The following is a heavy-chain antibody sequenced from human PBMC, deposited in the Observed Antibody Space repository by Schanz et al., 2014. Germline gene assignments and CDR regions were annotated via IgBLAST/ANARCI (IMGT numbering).Heavy chain of an antibody. J-gene: IGHJ6*02. CDR2: ISGGGGTA. CDR1: GFSVGNKY. CDR3: AKDGPGGSGSYSADGGMDV. D-gene: IGHD3-10*01. V-gene: IGHV3-23*04. Sequence: EVQLVESGGGLVQPGGSLRLSCAASGFSVGNKYMNWVRQAPGKGLEWVSAISGGGGTAYYTDSVKGRFTISRDNSKSTLYLQMNSLRAEDTAVYYCAKDGPGGSGSYSADGGMDVWGQGTTVTVSS.